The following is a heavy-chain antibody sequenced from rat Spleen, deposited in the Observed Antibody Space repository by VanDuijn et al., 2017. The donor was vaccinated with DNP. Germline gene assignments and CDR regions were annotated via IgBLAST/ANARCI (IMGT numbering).Heavy chain of an antibody. CDR3: TRHSWELDY. D-gene: IGHD5-1*01. Sequence: EVQVVESGGDLVQPGRSLKLSCVVSRFTFSNYGMAWVRQAPTKGLEWVASISSGGGNTYYRDSVMGRFTISRDNARNTQYLQMDSLRSEDTATYYCTRHSWELDYWGQGVVVTVSP. V-gene: IGHV5S13*01. CDR1: RFTFSNYG. J-gene: IGHJ2*01. CDR2: ISSGGGNT.